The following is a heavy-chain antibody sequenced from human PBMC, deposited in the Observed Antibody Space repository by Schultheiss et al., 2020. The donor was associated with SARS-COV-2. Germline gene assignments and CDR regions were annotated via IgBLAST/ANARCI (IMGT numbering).Heavy chain of an antibody. V-gene: IGHV1-2*02. CDR2: INPNSGGT. Sequence: ASVKVSCKASGYSFTDYYIHWVRQAPGQGLEWMGGINPNSGGTNYAQKLQGRVTISRDTSISTAYMELSSLRSEDTAVYYCARDAQDYGDYDYYYGMDVWGQGTTVTVSS. CDR1: GYSFTDYY. CDR3: ARDAQDYGDYDYYYGMDV. J-gene: IGHJ6*02. D-gene: IGHD4-17*01.